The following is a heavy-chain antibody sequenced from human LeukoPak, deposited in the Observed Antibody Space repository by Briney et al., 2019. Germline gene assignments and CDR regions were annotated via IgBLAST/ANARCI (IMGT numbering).Heavy chain of an antibody. CDR3: AKSKGTTGTTGVDY. D-gene: IGHD1-1*01. V-gene: IGHV3-30*18. CDR1: GFTFSSYG. J-gene: IGHJ4*02. CDR2: ISYDGSNK. Sequence: GGSLRLSCAASGFTFSSYGMHWVRQAPGKGLEWVAVISYDGSNKYYADSVKGRFTISRDNSKNTLYLQMNSLRAEDTAVYYRAKSKGTTGTTGVDYWGQGTLVTVSS.